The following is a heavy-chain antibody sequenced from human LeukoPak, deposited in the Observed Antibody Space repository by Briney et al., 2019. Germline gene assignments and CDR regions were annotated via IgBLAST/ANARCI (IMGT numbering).Heavy chain of an antibody. CDR3: ARHYYGSGSYYPYYYYYMDV. V-gene: IGHV5-51*01. Sequence: GESLKISCKGSGYSFTSYWIGWVRQMPGKGLEWMGIIHPGDSDTRYSPSFQGQVTISADKSISTAYLQWSSLKASDTAMYYCARHYYGSGSYYPYYYYYMDVWGKGTTVTVSS. D-gene: IGHD3-10*01. CDR1: GYSFTSYW. CDR2: IHPGDSDT. J-gene: IGHJ6*03.